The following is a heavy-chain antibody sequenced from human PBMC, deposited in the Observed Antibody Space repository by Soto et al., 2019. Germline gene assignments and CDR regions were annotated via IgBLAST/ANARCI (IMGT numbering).Heavy chain of an antibody. CDR3: ARAQFYSGSGNYNNLMFDA. CDR2: MYHSGTF. D-gene: IGHD3-10*01. J-gene: IGHJ5*02. CDR1: GGSIGGVGYS. Sequence: PSETLSLTCAVSGGSIGGVGYSWSWIRQPPGGGLEWIGYMYHSGTFLKSPSLKTRLTTSLDMSKNQFSLTLNSMTAADTAVYYCARAQFYSGSGNYNNLMFDAWGQGIQVTVS. V-gene: IGHV4-30-2*01.